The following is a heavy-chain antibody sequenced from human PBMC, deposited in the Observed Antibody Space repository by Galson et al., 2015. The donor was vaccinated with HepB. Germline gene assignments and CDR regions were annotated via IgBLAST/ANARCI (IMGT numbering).Heavy chain of an antibody. CDR2: ISAYNGNT. V-gene: IGHV1-18*04. CDR3: ARDKTQYYYDSSGFDP. J-gene: IGHJ5*02. D-gene: IGHD3-22*01. CDR1: GYTFTSYG. Sequence: QSGAEVKKPGASVKVSCKASGYTFTSYGISWVRQAPGQGLEWMGWISAYNGNTNYAQKLQGRVTMTTDTSTSTAYMELRSLRSDDTAVYYCARDKTQYYYDSSGFDPWGQGTLVTVSS.